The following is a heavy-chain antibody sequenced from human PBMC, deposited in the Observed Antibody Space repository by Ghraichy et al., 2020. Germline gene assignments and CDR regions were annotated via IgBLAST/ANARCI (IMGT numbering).Heavy chain of an antibody. CDR1: GGTFSSYA. CDR3: AREHLAVAGRQYFQH. D-gene: IGHD6-19*01. CDR2: IIPILGIA. V-gene: IGHV1-69*04. J-gene: IGHJ1*01. Sequence: SVKVSCKASGGTFSSYAISWVRQAPGQGLEWMGRIIPILGIANYAQKFQGRVTITADKSTSTAYMELSSLRSEDTAVYYCAREHLAVAGRQYFQHWGQGTLVTVSS.